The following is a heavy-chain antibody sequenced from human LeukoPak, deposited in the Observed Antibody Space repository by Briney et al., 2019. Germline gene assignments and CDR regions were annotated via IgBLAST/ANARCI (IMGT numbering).Heavy chain of an antibody. CDR2: IYYSGST. J-gene: IGHJ3*02. CDR1: GGSISSGDYY. CDR3: ARDGRYQLPYAFDI. D-gene: IGHD2-2*01. V-gene: IGHV4-30-4*08. Sequence: SLXCTVSGGSISSGDYYWSWIRQPPGKGXEWIGYIYYSGSTYYNPSLKSRVTISVDTSKNQFSLKLSSVTAADTAVYYCARDGRYQLPYAFDIWGQGTMVTVSS.